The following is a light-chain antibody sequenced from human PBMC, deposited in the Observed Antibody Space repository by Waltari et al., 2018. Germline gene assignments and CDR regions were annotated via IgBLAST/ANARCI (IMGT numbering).Light chain of an antibody. Sequence: SVLTQPPSASGTPGQRVTIPCSARSSNRRRTYVTRHPQLPGPAPKLPIYRNNHRPSGVPDRFSGSKSGTSASLAISGLRSEDEADYYCAAWDDSLSGVLFGGGTKLTV. CDR2: RNN. CDR1: SSNRRRTY. CDR3: AAWDDSLSGVL. V-gene: IGLV1-47*01. J-gene: IGLJ2*01.